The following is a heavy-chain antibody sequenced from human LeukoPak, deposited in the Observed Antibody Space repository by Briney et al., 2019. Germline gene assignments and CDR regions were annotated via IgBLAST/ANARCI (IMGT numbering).Heavy chain of an antibody. V-gene: IGHV4-4*07. CDR1: GGSISSYY. J-gene: IGHJ3*02. CDR3: ARDHYPSRAFDI. Sequence: SETLSLTCTVSGGSISSYYWSWIRQPAGKGLEWIGRIYTSGSTNYNPSLKSRVTMSVDTTKNQFSLKLSSVTAADTAVYYCARDHYPSRAFDIWGQGTMVTVSS. CDR2: IYTSGST. D-gene: IGHD1-26*01.